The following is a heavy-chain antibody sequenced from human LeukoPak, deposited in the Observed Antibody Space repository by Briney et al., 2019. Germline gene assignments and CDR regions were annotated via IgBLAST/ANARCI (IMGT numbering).Heavy chain of an antibody. D-gene: IGHD3-10*01. CDR3: ARVEAGYYYGSGSYARGHNWFDP. Sequence: ASVKVSCKASDYTFTSYGISWVRQAPGQGLEWMGWISAYNGNTNYAQKLQGRVTMTTDTSTSTAYMELRSLRSDDTAVYYCARVEAGYYYGSGSYARGHNWFDPWGQGTLVTVSS. CDR2: ISAYNGNT. V-gene: IGHV1-18*01. CDR1: DYTFTSYG. J-gene: IGHJ5*02.